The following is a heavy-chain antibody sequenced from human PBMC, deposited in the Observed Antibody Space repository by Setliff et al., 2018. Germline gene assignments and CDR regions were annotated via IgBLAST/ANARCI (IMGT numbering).Heavy chain of an antibody. CDR2: VFYNGAA. J-gene: IGHJ6*03. CDR1: GDSISDAS. CDR3: ARMSGFQYMDV. D-gene: IGHD3-3*01. Sequence: PSETLSLTCTVSGDSISDASIMAWIRQPPGKGLEFIGYVFYNGAAKYDPSLKSRVTMSVDTSKNHVSLKLSSVTAADTAVYYCARMSGFQYMDVWGKGTTVTVSS. V-gene: IGHV4-59*08.